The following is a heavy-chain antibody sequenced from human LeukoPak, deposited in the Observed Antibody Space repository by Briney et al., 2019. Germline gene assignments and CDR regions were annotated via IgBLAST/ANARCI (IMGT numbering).Heavy chain of an antibody. CDR2: INHSGST. CDR3: ASGYGSGCYFAFDI. J-gene: IGHJ3*02. CDR1: GGSFSGYY. D-gene: IGHD3-10*01. Sequence: PSETLSLTCAVYGGSFSGYYWSWIRQPPGKGLEWIGEINHSGSTNYNPSLKSRVTISVDTSKNQFSLKLSSVTAADTAVYYCASGYGSGCYFAFDIWGQGTMVTVSS. V-gene: IGHV4-34*01.